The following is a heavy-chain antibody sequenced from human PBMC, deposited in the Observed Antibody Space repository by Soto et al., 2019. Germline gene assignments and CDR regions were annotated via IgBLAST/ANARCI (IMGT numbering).Heavy chain of an antibody. CDR3: AREARMTTLTPDGMDV. Sequence: QVQLQESGPGLVKPSGTLSLTCAVSGGSISSNNWWIWVRQPPGKGLEWIGEIYHSGSTNYNPSLRSRVTISVDKSKNQCSLKLSSVTAADTAVYFCAREARMTTLTPDGMDVWGQGTTVTVSS. V-gene: IGHV4-4*02. J-gene: IGHJ6*02. CDR2: IYHSGST. CDR1: GGSISSNNW. D-gene: IGHD4-4*01.